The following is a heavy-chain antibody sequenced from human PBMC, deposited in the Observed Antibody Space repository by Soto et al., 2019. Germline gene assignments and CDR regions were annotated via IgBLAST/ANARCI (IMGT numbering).Heavy chain of an antibody. Sequence: SETLSLTCTVSGGSISSYYWSWIRQPPGKGLEWIGYIYYSGSTNYNPSLKSRVTISVDTSKNQFSLRLSSVTAADTAVYYCASNPSFYDSSGLYAFDIRGQGTMVTVSS. V-gene: IGHV4-59*01. CDR2: IYYSGST. D-gene: IGHD3-22*01. CDR3: ASNPSFYDSSGLYAFDI. CDR1: GGSISSYY. J-gene: IGHJ3*02.